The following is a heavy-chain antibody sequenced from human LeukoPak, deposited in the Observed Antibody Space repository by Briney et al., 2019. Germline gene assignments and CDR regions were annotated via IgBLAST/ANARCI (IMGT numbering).Heavy chain of an antibody. D-gene: IGHD3-10*01. J-gene: IGHJ4*02. Sequence: TVSGPTLVNPTQTLTLTCTFSGFSLSTSGVGVGWIRQPPGKALEWLALIYWDDDKRYSPSLKSRLTITKDTSKNQVVLTMTNMDPVDTATYYCAHSLLTRVNYYGSGSHTNFDYWGQGTLVTVSS. CDR1: GFSLSTSGVG. V-gene: IGHV2-5*02. CDR2: IYWDDDK. CDR3: AHSLLTRVNYYGSGSHTNFDY.